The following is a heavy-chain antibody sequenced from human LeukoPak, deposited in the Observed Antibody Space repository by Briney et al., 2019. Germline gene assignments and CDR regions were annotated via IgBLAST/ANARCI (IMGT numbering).Heavy chain of an antibody. Sequence: ASVKVSCKASGYTFTGYYMHWVRQAPGQGLEWMGWINPNSGGTNYAQKFQGWVTMTRDTSISTAYMELSRLRSDDTAVYYCARGGSGWGWYFDPWGRGTLVTVSS. CDR1: GYTFTGYY. J-gene: IGHJ2*01. V-gene: IGHV1-2*04. D-gene: IGHD6-19*01. CDR3: ARGGSGWGWYFDP. CDR2: INPNSGGT.